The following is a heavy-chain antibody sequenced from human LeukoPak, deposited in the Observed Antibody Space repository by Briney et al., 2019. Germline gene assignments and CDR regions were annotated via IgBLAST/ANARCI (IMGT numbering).Heavy chain of an antibody. CDR1: GFIFSGYT. V-gene: IGHV3-21*01. D-gene: IGHD3-22*01. CDR2: ISISSSYI. CDR3: ARDFTPYYYDSSGYPRFGY. J-gene: IGHJ4*02. Sequence: PGGSLRLSCAASGFIFSGYTMNWVRQAPGKGLEWLSSISISSSYIYYADSVKGRFSISRDNAKKSLYLQMSSLRAEDTAVYYCARDFTPYYYDSSGYPRFGYWGQGTLVTVSS.